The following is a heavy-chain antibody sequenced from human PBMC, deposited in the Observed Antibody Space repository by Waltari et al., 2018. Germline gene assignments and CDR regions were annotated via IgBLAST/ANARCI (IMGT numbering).Heavy chain of an antibody. CDR1: GGSISSSSYY. J-gene: IGHJ6*02. Sequence: QLQLQESGPGLVKPSETLSLTCTVSGGSISSSSYYWGWIRQPPGKGLEWIGSIYYSGGTYYNPALKLRVTISVDTSKNQFSLKLSSVTAADTAVYYCASLLGRYYYYGMDVWGQGTTVTVSS. D-gene: IGHD7-27*01. V-gene: IGHV4-39*07. CDR2: IYYSGGT. CDR3: ASLLGRYYYYGMDV.